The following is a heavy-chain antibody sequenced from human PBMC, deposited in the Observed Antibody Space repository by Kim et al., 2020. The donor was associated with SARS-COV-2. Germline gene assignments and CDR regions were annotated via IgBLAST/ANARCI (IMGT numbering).Heavy chain of an antibody. CDR2: IDPSDSYT. CDR1: GYSFTSYW. D-gene: IGHD6-13*01. Sequence: GESLKISCKGSGYSFTSYWISWVRQMPGKGLEWMGRIDPSDSYTNYSPSFQGHVTISADKSISTAYLQWSSLKASDTAMYYCARHPLIAAAGPWAFDIWGQGTMVTVSS. CDR3: ARHPLIAAAGPWAFDI. V-gene: IGHV5-10-1*01. J-gene: IGHJ3*02.